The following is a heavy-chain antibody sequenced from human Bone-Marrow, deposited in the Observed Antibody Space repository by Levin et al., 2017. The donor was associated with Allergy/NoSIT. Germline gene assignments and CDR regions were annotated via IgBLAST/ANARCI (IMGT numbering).Heavy chain of an antibody. Sequence: GGSLRLSCGTSGFSFSSYTMAWVRQPPGKGLEWVSSITRGAFSRFYADSVKGRFTISRDNSRNNLYLQMDSLRAEDTAIYFCAKYIHTSGSRPYDYWGQGPLVTVSS. D-gene: IGHD3-10*01. CDR3: AKYIHTSGSRPYDY. CDR1: GFSFSSYT. V-gene: IGHV3-23*01. J-gene: IGHJ4*02. CDR2: ITRGAFSR.